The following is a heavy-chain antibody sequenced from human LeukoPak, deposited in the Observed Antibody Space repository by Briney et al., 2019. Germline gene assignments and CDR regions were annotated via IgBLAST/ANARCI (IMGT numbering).Heavy chain of an antibody. V-gene: IGHV1-18*01. Sequence: GASVKVSCKASGYTFTSYGISWVRQAPGQGLEWMGWISAYNGNTNYAQKLQGRVTMTTDTSTSTAYVELRSLRSDDTAVYYCATLDYVWGGLFDYWGQGTLVTVSS. CDR2: ISAYNGNT. CDR1: GYTFTSYG. D-gene: IGHD3-16*01. J-gene: IGHJ4*02. CDR3: ATLDYVWGGLFDY.